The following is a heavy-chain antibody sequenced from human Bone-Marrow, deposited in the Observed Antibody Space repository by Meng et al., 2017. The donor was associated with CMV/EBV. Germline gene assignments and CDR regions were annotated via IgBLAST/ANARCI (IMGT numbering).Heavy chain of an antibody. J-gene: IGHJ6*02. Sequence: LSLTCAAPGFTFSSYAMSWVRQAPGKGLEWVSAISGSGGSTYYADSVKGRFTISRENAYNSLYLQMNSLRAEDTAVYYCARDSRIVVVPAASGMDVWGQGTTVTVSS. CDR2: ISGSGGST. CDR1: GFTFSSYA. V-gene: IGHV3-23*01. D-gene: IGHD2-2*01. CDR3: ARDSRIVVVPAASGMDV.